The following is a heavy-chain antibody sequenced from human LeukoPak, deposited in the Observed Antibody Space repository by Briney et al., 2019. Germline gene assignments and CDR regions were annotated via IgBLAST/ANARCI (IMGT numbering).Heavy chain of an antibody. V-gene: IGHV4-59*01. Sequence: SETLSLTCTVSGGSISSYYWSWIRQPPGKGLEWIGYIYYSGSTNYNPSLKSRVTISVDTSKNQFSLKLGSVTAADTAVYYCARGYSYYAFDIWGQGTMVTVSS. CDR2: IYYSGST. D-gene: IGHD5-18*01. J-gene: IGHJ3*02. CDR1: GGSISSYY. CDR3: ARGYSYYAFDI.